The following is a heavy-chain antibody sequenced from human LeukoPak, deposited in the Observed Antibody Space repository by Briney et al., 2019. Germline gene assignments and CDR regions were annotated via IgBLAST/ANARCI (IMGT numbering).Heavy chain of an antibody. CDR1: GGTFSSYA. D-gene: IGHD3-16*01. CDR3: AVPHGGNNWFDP. V-gene: IGHV1-69*06. J-gene: IGHJ5*02. CDR2: IIPIFGTA. Sequence: ASVKVSCKASGGTFSSYAISWVRQAPGQGLEWMGGIIPIFGTANYAQKFQGRVTITADKSTSTAYMELSSLRSEDTAVYYCAVPHGGNNWFDPWGQGTLVTVSS.